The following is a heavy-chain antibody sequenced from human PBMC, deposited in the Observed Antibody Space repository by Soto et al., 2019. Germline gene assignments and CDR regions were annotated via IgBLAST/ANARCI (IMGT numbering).Heavy chain of an antibody. CDR3: ARPMRFGEFDAFDI. CDR2: VYYSGST. V-gene: IGHV4-39*07. Sequence: PSETLSLTCTVSGGSVSSSSYYWGWVRQPPGKGLEWIGSVYYSGSTYYNPSLESRVTISVDTSKNQFSLKLSSVTAADTAVYYCARPMRFGEFDAFDIWGQGTMVTVSS. J-gene: IGHJ3*02. D-gene: IGHD3-10*01. CDR1: GGSVSSSSYY.